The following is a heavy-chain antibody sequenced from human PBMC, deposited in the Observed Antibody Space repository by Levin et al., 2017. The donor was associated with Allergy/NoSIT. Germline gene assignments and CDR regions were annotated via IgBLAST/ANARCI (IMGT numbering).Heavy chain of an antibody. CDR3: AKDITVTTFNWYFDL. Sequence: GGSLRLSCAASGFTFSSYAMSWVRQAPGKGLEWVSAISGSGGSTYYADSVKGRFTISRDNSKNTLYLQMNSLRAEDTAVYYCAKDITVTTFNWYFDLWGRGTLVTVSS. D-gene: IGHD4-17*01. CDR1: GFTFSSYA. V-gene: IGHV3-23*01. J-gene: IGHJ2*01. CDR2: ISGSGGST.